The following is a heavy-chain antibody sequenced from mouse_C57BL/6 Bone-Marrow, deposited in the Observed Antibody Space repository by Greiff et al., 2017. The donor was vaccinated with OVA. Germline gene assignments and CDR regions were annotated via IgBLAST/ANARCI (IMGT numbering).Heavy chain of an antibody. D-gene: IGHD4-1*01. V-gene: IGHV1-4*01. J-gene: IGHJ2*01. CDR3: SRSGCYFDY. Sequence: VQLQQSGAELARPGASVKMSCKASGYTFTSYTMHWVKQRPGQGLEWIGYFNPSSGYTKYNQKFKDKATLTADKSYSTVYMQLSSLTSEDSAVYYCSRSGCYFDYWGQGTTLTVSS. CDR2: FNPSSGYT. CDR1: GYTFTSYT.